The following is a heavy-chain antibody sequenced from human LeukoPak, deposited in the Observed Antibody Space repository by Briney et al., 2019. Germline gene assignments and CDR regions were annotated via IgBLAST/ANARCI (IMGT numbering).Heavy chain of an antibody. V-gene: IGHV3-23*01. Sequence: GGSLRLSCAASGFTFSSYAMSWVRQAPGKGLEWVSAISGSGGSTYYADSVKGRFTISRGNSKNTLYLQMNSLRAEDTAVYYCAKDSSGWPGNYFDYWGQGTLVTVSS. CDR2: ISGSGGST. D-gene: IGHD6-19*01. CDR1: GFTFSSYA. CDR3: AKDSSGWPGNYFDY. J-gene: IGHJ4*02.